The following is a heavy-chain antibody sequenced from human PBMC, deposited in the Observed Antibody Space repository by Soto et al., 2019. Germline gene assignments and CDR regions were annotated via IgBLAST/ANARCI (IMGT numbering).Heavy chain of an antibody. CDR3: ARTPLRFLEWLPEGPFGY. CDR1: GGTFSSYA. V-gene: IGHV1-69*06. CDR2: IIPIFGTA. Sequence: SVKVSCKASGGTFSSYAISWVRQAPGQGLEWMGGIIPIFGTANYAQKFQGRVTITADKSTSTAYMELSSLRSEDTAVYYCARTPLRFLEWLPEGPFGYWGQGTLVTVSS. J-gene: IGHJ4*02. D-gene: IGHD3-3*01.